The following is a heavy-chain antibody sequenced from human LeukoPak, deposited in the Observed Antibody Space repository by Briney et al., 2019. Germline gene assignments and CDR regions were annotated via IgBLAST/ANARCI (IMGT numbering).Heavy chain of an antibody. V-gene: IGHV3-43*01. D-gene: IGHD2-15*01. CDR3: AGDRERGGSGPIRH. Sequence: PGGSLRLSCAASGFTVYDYNMHWVRQVPGKGLEWVSHITWDGVSTYYADSVKGRFTISRDNSKNSLYLQMNSLGTEDTALYYCAGDRERGGSGPIRHWGQGTLVTVSS. CDR2: ITWDGVST. J-gene: IGHJ1*01. CDR1: GFTVYDYN.